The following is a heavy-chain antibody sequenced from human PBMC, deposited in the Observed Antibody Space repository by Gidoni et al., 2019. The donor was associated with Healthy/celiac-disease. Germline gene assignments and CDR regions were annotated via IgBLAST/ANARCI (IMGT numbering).Heavy chain of an antibody. CDR1: GFTFSSYS. Sequence: EVQLVESGGGLVKPGGSLRLSCAASGFTFSSYSMNWVRQAPGKGLEWVSSISSSRSYIYYADSVKGRFTISRDNAKNSLYLQMNSLRAEDTAVYYCARDDWNKGIPDPHWYFDLWGRGTLVTVSS. D-gene: IGHD1-1*01. J-gene: IGHJ2*01. CDR3: ARDDWNKGIPDPHWYFDL. V-gene: IGHV3-21*01. CDR2: ISSSRSYI.